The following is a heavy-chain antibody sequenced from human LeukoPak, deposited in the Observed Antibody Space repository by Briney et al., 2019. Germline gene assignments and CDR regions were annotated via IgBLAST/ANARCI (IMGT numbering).Heavy chain of an antibody. Sequence: GGSLRLSCAASGFTFSSYGVHWVRQAPGKGLEWVAFIRYDGSNKYYADSVKGRFTISRDNSKNTLYLQMNSLRAEDTAVYYCAKDGYHYGSGSPYYFDYWGQGTLVTVSS. CDR2: IRYDGSNK. D-gene: IGHD3-10*01. CDR1: GFTFSSYG. V-gene: IGHV3-30*02. CDR3: AKDGYHYGSGSPYYFDY. J-gene: IGHJ4*02.